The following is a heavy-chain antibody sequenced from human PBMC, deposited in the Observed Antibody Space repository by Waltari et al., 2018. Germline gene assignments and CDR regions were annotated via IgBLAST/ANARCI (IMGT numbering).Heavy chain of an antibody. Sequence: QVQLQQWGAGLLKPSETLSLTCAVYGGSFSGYYWSWIRQPPGKGLEWIGEINHSGSTNYNPSRKSRVTISVDTSKNQFSLKLSSVTAADTAVYYCKIAVAGTDIDYWGQGTLVTVSS. CDR1: GGSFSGYY. V-gene: IGHV4-34*01. J-gene: IGHJ4*02. CDR3: KIAVAGTDIDY. CDR2: INHSGST. D-gene: IGHD6-19*01.